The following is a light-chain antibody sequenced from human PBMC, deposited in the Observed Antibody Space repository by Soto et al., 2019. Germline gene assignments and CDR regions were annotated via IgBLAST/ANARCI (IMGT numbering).Light chain of an antibody. J-gene: IGKJ3*01. CDR1: QTISNY. CDR2: AAS. V-gene: IGKV1-39*01. Sequence: DIQMTQSPSSLSASVGDRVTITCRASQTISNYLHWYQQKPGKAPQLLIYAASSLQSGVPSRFSGSGSETDFTLTISSLHPEDVASYYCQQRYSTPLTFGPGTKVEIK. CDR3: QQRYSTPLT.